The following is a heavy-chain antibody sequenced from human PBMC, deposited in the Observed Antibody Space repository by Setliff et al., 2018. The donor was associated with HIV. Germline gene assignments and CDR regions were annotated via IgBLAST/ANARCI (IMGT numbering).Heavy chain of an antibody. V-gene: IGHV4-34*01. CDR1: GGSFSGYY. CDR3: ARGRHYSSSAPFAIDF. Sequence: SETLSLTCAVYGGSFSGYYWSWIRQPPGKRLEWIGEINHSGSTNYNPSLKSRVAISVDTSKNQFSVKLSSVTAADTAVYYCARGRHYSSSAPFAIDFWGQGMLVTVSS. D-gene: IGHD6-6*01. CDR2: INHSGST. J-gene: IGHJ4*02.